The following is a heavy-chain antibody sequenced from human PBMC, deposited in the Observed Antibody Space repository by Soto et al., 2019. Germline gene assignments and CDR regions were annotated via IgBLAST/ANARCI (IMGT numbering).Heavy chain of an antibody. J-gene: IGHJ4*02. CDR2: TSRDGGNK. Sequence: EVQLLESGGGLIQPGGSLRLSCTASGFTFSNYAMSWVRQAPGRGLEWVSATSRDGGNKHYADSVKGRFTISRDNSKNTLFLQLNSLRAEDTAIYYCAKGDKSSGWLDWGQGALVTVSS. CDR3: AKGDKSSGWLD. V-gene: IGHV3-23*01. CDR1: GFTFSNYA. D-gene: IGHD6-19*01.